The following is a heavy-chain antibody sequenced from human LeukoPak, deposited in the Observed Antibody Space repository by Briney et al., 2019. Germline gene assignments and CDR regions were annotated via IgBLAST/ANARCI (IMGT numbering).Heavy chain of an antibody. J-gene: IGHJ4*02. CDR3: AREGRYGDYEGY. Sequence: SETLSLTCTVSGGSISSYYWSWIRQPAGKALEWIGRIYSSGSTNYNPSLKSRVTMSVGTSKNQFSLKLSSVTVADTAVYYCAREGRYGDYEGYWGQGTLVTVSS. V-gene: IGHV4-4*07. D-gene: IGHD4-17*01. CDR2: IYSSGST. CDR1: GGSISSYY.